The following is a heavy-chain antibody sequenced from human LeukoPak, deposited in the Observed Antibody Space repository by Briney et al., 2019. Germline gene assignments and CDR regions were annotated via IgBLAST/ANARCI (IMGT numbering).Heavy chain of an antibody. CDR3: ASPDHYDSSGYYYHFDY. V-gene: IGHV1-46*01. J-gene: IGHJ4*02. CDR1: GYTFTSYY. Sequence: ASVKVSCKASGYTFTSYYMHWVRQAPGQGLEWMGIINPSGGSTSYAQKFQGRVTITADESTSTAYMELSSLRSEDTAVYYCASPDHYDSSGYYYHFDYWGQGTLVTVSS. CDR2: INPSGGST. D-gene: IGHD3-22*01.